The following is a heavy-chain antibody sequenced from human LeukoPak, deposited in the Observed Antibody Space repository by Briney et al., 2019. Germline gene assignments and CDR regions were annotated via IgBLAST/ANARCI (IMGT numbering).Heavy chain of an antibody. J-gene: IGHJ6*02. D-gene: IGHD3-3*01. V-gene: IGHV1-69*13. CDR2: IIPIFGTA. CDR1: GGTFSSYA. Sequence: SVKVSCKASGGTFSSYAISWVRQAPGQGLKWMGGIIPIFGTANYAQKFQGRVTITADESTSTAYMELSSLRSEDTAVYYCALTSTTYYDFWSGRENYYYYGMDVWGQGTTVTVSS. CDR3: ALTSTTYYDFWSGRENYYYYGMDV.